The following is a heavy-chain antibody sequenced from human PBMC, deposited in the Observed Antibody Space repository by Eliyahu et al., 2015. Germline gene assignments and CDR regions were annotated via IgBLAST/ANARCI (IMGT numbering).Heavy chain of an antibody. CDR1: XDSVPSNFDA. J-gene: IGHJ4*02. CDR2: TYYRSTWNN. Sequence: QVQLQQSGPGLVQPSQTLSLTCAISXDSVPSNFDAWNWIRQSPSXGLWWLGRTYYRSTWNNXYASSVKGRITINPDTSKNQFSLQLNSVTPEDTAVYFCARGRNSAFDYWGRGTLVTVSS. CDR3: ARGRNSAFDY. V-gene: IGHV6-1*02. D-gene: IGHD1-26*01.